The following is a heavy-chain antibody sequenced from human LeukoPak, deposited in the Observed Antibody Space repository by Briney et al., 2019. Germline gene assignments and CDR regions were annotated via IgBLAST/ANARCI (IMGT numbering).Heavy chain of an antibody. CDR2: IYDSGST. V-gene: IGHV4-30-2*03. D-gene: IGHD5-12*01. J-gene: IGHJ4*02. CDR3: ATYVDMDPFGY. CDR1: GGSISSGGYS. Sequence: SQTLSLTCAVSGGSISSGGYSWGWIRQPPGKGLEWIGSIYDSGSTYYNPSLKSRVTISVDTSKNQFSLKLNSVTAADTAVYYCATYVDMDPFGYWGQGTLVTVSS.